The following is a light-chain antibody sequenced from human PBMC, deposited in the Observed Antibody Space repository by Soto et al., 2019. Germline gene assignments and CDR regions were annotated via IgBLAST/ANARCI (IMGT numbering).Light chain of an antibody. J-gene: IGLJ2*01. CDR2: EVN. CDR3: TSYAVGINVV. V-gene: IGLV2-8*01. CDR1: SSDVGYYNY. Sequence: QSALTPPPSASGSPGQSVTISGTGTSSDVGYYNYVSWYQQHPGKAPKLIIYEVNTRPSGVPDRFSGSKSGNTASLTVSGLQAEDEAEYYCTSYAVGINVVFGGGTKVTVL.